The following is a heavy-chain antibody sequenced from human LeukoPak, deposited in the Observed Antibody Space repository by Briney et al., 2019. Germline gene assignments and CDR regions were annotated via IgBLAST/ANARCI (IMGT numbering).Heavy chain of an antibody. D-gene: IGHD1-26*01. V-gene: IGHV3-23*01. J-gene: IGHJ4*02. CDR1: GFTFSSYA. CDR2: ISNSGDRT. CDR3: AKDFVPRGGSYFPGFDY. Sequence: GGSLRLSCAASGFTFSSYAMNWVRQAPGKGLEWVSTISNSGDRTYYADSVKGRFTISRDNSKNTLYLQMNSLRTEDTAVYYCAKDFVPRGGSYFPGFDYWGQGTLVIVSS.